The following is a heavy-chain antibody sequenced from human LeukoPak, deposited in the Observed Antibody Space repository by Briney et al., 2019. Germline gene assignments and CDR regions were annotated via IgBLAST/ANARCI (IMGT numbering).Heavy chain of an antibody. V-gene: IGHV3-23*01. CDR1: GFSFSSYA. CDR2: ISGSGGGT. Sequence: PGGSLRLSCAASGFSFSSYAMVWVRQAPGKGLDWVSGISGSGGGTYYADSVKGRFTISRDNSKNTLYLQMSSLRAEDTAVYYCAKDPPRITVTEGDYWGQGTLVTVSS. J-gene: IGHJ4*02. CDR3: AKDPPRITVTEGDY. D-gene: IGHD3-10*01.